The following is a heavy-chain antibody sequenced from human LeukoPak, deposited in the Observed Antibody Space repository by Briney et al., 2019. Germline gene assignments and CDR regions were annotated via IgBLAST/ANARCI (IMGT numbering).Heavy chain of an antibody. CDR2: INTDGSRT. CDR3: VRGASLAYYMDV. Sequence: SGGSLRLSCAASGFTFNSYWIHWVRQAPGKGLVWVSRINTDGSRTNYADSVKGRFAISRDDAKNTVHLQMYSLGAEGSAVYYCVRGASLAYYMDVWGKGTTVTVSS. V-gene: IGHV3-74*01. D-gene: IGHD3-16*02. CDR1: GFTFNSYW. J-gene: IGHJ6*03.